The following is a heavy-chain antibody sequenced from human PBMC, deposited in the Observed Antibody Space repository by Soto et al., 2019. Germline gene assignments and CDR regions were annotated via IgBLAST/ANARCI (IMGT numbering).Heavy chain of an antibody. CDR1: GGTFSSYA. V-gene: IGHV1-69*13. D-gene: IGHD5-18*01. J-gene: IGHJ3*02. CDR2: IIPIFGTA. CDR3: ARRAEYSYAPRPTVAFDI. Sequence: SVKVSCKASGGTFSSYAISWVRQAPGQGLEWMGGIIPIFGTANYAQKFQGRVTITADESTCTAYMELSSLRSEDTAVYYCARRAEYSYAPRPTVAFDIWGQGTMVTVSS.